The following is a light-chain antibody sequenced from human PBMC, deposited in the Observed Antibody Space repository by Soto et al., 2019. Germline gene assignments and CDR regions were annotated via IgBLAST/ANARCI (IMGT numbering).Light chain of an antibody. CDR1: QSVRTY. CDR3: HQRSKWPLT. CDR2: DAS. Sequence: EIVLTQSPATLYLSPGERATLSCRASQSVRTYLAWYQQKPGQAPRLLIYDASNRATDIPDRFSGSGSGTYFTITISSIDPEDFAVYYCHQRSKWPLTFGGGTKVEIK. V-gene: IGKV3-11*01. J-gene: IGKJ4*01.